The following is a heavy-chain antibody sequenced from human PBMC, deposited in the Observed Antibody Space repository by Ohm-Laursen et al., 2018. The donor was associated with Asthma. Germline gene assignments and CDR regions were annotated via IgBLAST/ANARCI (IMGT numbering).Heavy chain of an antibody. D-gene: IGHD6-13*01. V-gene: IGHV3-23*01. CDR2: ISGSGGST. CDR3: AKPDSSSWQKALVREDY. CDR1: GFTFSSYA. J-gene: IGHJ4*02. Sequence: SLRLSCAASGFTFSSYAMSWVRQAPGKGLEWVSAISGSGGSTYYADSVKGRFTISRDNSKNTLYLQMNSLRAEDTAVYYCAKPDSSSWQKALVREDYWGQGTLVTVSS.